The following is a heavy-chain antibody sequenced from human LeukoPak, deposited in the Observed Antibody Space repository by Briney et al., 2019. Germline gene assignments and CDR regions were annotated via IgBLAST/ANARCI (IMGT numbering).Heavy chain of an antibody. V-gene: IGHV3-30*02. CDR2: IRYDGSNK. Sequence: GGSLRLSCAASGFTFSSYGMHWVRQAPGKGLEWVAFIRYDGSNKYYADSVKGRFTISRDNSKNTLYLQMNSLRAEDTAVYYCATEPLPRRGSSYGWPFDYWGQGTLVTVSS. D-gene: IGHD5-18*01. J-gene: IGHJ4*02. CDR1: GFTFSSYG. CDR3: ATEPLPRRGSSYGWPFDY.